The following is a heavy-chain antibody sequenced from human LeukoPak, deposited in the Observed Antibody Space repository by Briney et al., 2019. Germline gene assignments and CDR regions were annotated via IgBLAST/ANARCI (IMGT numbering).Heavy chain of an antibody. CDR3: ARDLGLTYYYGSGQKFDY. D-gene: IGHD3-10*01. J-gene: IGHJ4*02. CDR2: IYYSGST. V-gene: IGHV4-59*12. CDR1: GGSISRYY. Sequence: SETLSLTCTVSGGSISRYYWSWIRQPPGKGLEWIGYIYYSGSTNYNPSLKSRVTISVDTSKNQFSLKLSSVTAADTAVYYCARDLGLTYYYGSGQKFDYWGQGTLVTVSS.